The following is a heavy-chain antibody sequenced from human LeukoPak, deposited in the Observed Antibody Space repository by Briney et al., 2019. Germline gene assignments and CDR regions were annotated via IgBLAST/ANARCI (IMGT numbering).Heavy chain of an antibody. D-gene: IGHD3-10*01. CDR3: GRVGYGSGSYYSYYYYYGMDV. V-gene: IGHV3-74*01. CDR2: INSDGSNT. Sequence: PGGSLRLSCAASGFTFSSYWMHWVRQAPGKGLVWVSLINSDGSNTSYADSVKGRFTISRDNAKNTLYLQMNSMRAEDTAVYYCGRVGYGSGSYYSYYYYYGMDVWGQGTTVTVSS. J-gene: IGHJ6*02. CDR1: GFTFSSYW.